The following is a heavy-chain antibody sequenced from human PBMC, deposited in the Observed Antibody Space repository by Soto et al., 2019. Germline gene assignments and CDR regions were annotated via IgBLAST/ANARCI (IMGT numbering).Heavy chain of an antibody. V-gene: IGHV5-10-1*01. CDR2: IDPSDSYT. D-gene: IGHD2-15*01. J-gene: IGHJ4*02. CDR3: ASGRWNLHFHY. CDR1: GYIFTNQW. Sequence: VGSLKISCHGSGYIFTNQWITWVRQMPGKGLEWMGRIDPSDSYTNYSPSFQGHVTFSIDKSISTAYLQWTSLKPSDTAIYYCASGRWNLHFHYWGQGSLVTVSS.